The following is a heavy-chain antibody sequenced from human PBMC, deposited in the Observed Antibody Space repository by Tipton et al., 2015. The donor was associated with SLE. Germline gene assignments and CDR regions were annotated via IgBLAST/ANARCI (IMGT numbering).Heavy chain of an antibody. D-gene: IGHD3-10*01. J-gene: IGHJ4*02. V-gene: IGHV4-61*02. CDR1: GVSMTSGTYY. Sequence: TLSLTCSVSGVSMTSGTYYWNWIRQPAGKGLEWIGRIYTSGTTNSNPSLQSRVTISVDTSKIQFSLKMISVTAADTAVYYCARELGSTSHWGQGTLVTVSS. CDR2: IYTSGTT. CDR3: ARELGSTSH.